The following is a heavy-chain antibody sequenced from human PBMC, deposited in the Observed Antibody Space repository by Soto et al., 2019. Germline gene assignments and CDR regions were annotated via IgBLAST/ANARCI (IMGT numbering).Heavy chain of an antibody. CDR3: ARGRVYSYGYDYYYGMDV. D-gene: IGHD5-18*01. V-gene: IGHV4-39*07. CDR2: IYYSGST. J-gene: IGHJ6*02. CDR1: GGSISSSSYY. Sequence: SETLSLTCTVSGGSISSSSYYWGWFRQPPGKGLEWIGSIYYSGSTYYNLSLKSRVTISVDTSKNQFSLKLSSVTAADTAVYYCARGRVYSYGYDYYYGMDVWGQGTTVT.